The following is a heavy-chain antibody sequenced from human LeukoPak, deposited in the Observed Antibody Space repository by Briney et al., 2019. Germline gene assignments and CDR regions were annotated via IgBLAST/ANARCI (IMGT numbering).Heavy chain of an antibody. D-gene: IGHD4/OR15-4a*01. V-gene: IGHV3-21*01. Sequence: GGSLRLSCSASGFTFSTYSMNWLRQAPGKGPEWVSSICGSSNYIFYAHSVKGRFTVSRDNARNSLFLQMNSLRAEDTAVYYCARVSSVPTPRALDYWGQGTLVTVSS. CDR2: ICGSSNYI. J-gene: IGHJ4*02. CDR3: ARVSSVPTPRALDY. CDR1: GFTFSTYS.